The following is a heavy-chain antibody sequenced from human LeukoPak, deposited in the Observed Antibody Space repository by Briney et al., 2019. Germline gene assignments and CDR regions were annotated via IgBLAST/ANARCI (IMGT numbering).Heavy chain of an antibody. CDR3: AKSGEVLRTTYYGMDV. D-gene: IGHD2/OR15-2a*01. V-gene: IGHV3-23*01. Sequence: GGSLRLSCAAPGFTFSSYAMTWVRQAPGGGLEWISAISGSTNTPYYADSVKGRFTISRDNSKNTLYLQMISLRADDTAVYYCAKSGEVLRTTYYGMDVWGQGTTVTVSS. CDR1: GFTFSSYA. J-gene: IGHJ6*02. CDR2: ISGSTNTP.